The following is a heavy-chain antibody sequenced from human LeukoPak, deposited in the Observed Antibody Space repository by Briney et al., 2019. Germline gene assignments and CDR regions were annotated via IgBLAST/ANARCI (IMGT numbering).Heavy chain of an antibody. V-gene: IGHV4-59*01. J-gene: IGHJ4*02. CDR3: ARDRVSGYSDYFDY. CDR1: GGSISSYY. Sequence: PSETLSLTCTVSGGSISSYYWSWIRQPPGKGLEWIGYIYYSGSTNYNPSLKSRVTISVDTSKNQFSLKLSSVTAADTAVYYCARDRVSGYSDYFDYWGQGTLVTVSS. CDR2: IYYSGST. D-gene: IGHD1-26*01.